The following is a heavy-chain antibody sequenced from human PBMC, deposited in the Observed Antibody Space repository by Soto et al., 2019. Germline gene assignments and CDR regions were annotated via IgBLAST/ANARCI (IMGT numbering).Heavy chain of an antibody. CDR3: ARHYSGSYFVS. CDR1: GGSISSYY. Sequence: TSETLSLTCTVSGGSISSYYWSWIRQPPGKGLEWIGYIYYSGSTNYNPSLKSRVTISVDTSKNQFSLKLSSVTAADSAVYYCARHYSGSYFVSWGQGPLVTVSS. J-gene: IGHJ4*02. D-gene: IGHD1-26*01. V-gene: IGHV4-59*08. CDR2: IYYSGST.